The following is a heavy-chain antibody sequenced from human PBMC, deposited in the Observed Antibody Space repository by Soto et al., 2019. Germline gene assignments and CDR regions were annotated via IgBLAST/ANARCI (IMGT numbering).Heavy chain of an antibody. CDR3: TKDVNSSYYDSSGRGYYFVY. V-gene: IGHV3-30*18. J-gene: IGHJ4*02. Sequence: GGSLRLSCAASGFTFSSYGMHWVRQAPGKGLEWVAVISYDGSNKYYADSVKGRFTISRDNSKNTLYLQMNSLRAEDTAVYYFTKDVNSSYYDSSGRGYYFVYWGQETLVTVSS. D-gene: IGHD3-22*01. CDR2: ISYDGSNK. CDR1: GFTFSSYG.